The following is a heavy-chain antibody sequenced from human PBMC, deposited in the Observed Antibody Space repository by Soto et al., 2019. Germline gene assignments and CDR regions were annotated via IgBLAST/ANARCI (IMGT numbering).Heavy chain of an antibody. V-gene: IGHV1-18*01. CDR1: GYTFTSYG. Sequence: QVQLVQSGAEVKKPGASVKVSCKASGYTFTSYGISWVRQAPGQGLEWMGWISAYNGNTNYAQKLQGRVTMTTDTSTSTAYMELRSLRSDDTAVYYCARTPGSSPALTTLYDLEDPWGQGTLVTVSS. D-gene: IGHD1-26*01. J-gene: IGHJ5*02. CDR2: ISAYNGNT. CDR3: ARTPGSSPALTTLYDLEDP.